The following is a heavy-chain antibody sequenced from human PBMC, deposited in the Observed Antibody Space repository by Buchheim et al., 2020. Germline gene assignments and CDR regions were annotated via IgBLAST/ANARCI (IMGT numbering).Heavy chain of an antibody. Sequence: EVQLVETGGGLIQPGGSLRLSCAASGFTVSSNYMSWVRQAPGKGLEWVSVIYSGGSTYYADSVKGRFTISRDNSKNTLSLQMNSLRAEDTAVYYCARELSSSSSNWYFDLWGRGTL. V-gene: IGHV3-53*02. CDR2: IYSGGST. J-gene: IGHJ2*01. CDR3: ARELSSSSSNWYFDL. CDR1: GFTVSSNY. D-gene: IGHD6-6*01.